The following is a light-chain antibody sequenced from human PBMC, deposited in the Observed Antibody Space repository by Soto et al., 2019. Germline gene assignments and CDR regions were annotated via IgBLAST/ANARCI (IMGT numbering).Light chain of an antibody. V-gene: IGLV1-40*01. Sequence: QPVLTQPPSVSGAPGQRVTISCTGSSSNIGAGYDVHWYQQLPGRAPKLLIYGNTNRPSGVPDRFSGSKSGTSASLAITGLQAEDEADYYCLSFDSSLSVVFGGGTKLNVL. CDR3: LSFDSSLSVV. CDR1: SSNIGAGYD. J-gene: IGLJ2*01. CDR2: GNT.